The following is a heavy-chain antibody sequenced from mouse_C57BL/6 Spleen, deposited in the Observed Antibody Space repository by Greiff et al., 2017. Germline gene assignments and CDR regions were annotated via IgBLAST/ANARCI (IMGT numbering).Heavy chain of an antibody. V-gene: IGHV5-16*01. CDR3: ARDRGGAMDY. J-gene: IGHJ4*01. CDR1: GFTFSDYY. D-gene: IGHD3-1*01. Sequence: EVQWVESEGGLVQPGSSMKLSCTASGFTFSDYYMAWVRQVPEKGLEWVANINYDGSSTYYLDSLKSRFIISRDNAKNILYLQMSSLKSEDTATYYCARDRGGAMDYWGQGTSVTVSS. CDR2: INYDGSST.